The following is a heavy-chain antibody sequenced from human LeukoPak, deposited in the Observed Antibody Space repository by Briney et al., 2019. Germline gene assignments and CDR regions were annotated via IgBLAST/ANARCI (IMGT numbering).Heavy chain of an antibody. V-gene: IGHV4-4*09. CDR3: ARQSYSSTACWNLLDY. CDR2: IYTSGNT. J-gene: IGHJ4*02. CDR1: GGSISGYY. Sequence: PSETLSLTCTVSGGSISGYYWSWIRQPPGKGLEWIGYIYTSGNTNFNPSLKSRVTISVDTSKNQFSLKLSSVTAADTAVYYCARQSYSSTACWNLLDYWGQGTLVTVSS. D-gene: IGHD2-2*01.